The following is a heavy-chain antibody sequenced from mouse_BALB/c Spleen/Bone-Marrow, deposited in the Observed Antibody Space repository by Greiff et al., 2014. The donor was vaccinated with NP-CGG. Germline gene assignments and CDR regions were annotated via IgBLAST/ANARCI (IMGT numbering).Heavy chain of an antibody. CDR3: ARYRLGTYFDF. J-gene: IGHJ2*01. Sequence: VQLQQPGAELVKPGASVKLSCTASGFNIKDTYMHWVEQRPEQGLEWIGRIDPANGNAKYDPKFQGKATITADTSSNTAYLQLSSLTSEDTAVYYCARYRLGTYFDFWGQGTTLTVSS. D-gene: IGHD2-14*01. CDR1: GFNIKDTY. CDR2: IDPANGNA. V-gene: IGHV14-3*02.